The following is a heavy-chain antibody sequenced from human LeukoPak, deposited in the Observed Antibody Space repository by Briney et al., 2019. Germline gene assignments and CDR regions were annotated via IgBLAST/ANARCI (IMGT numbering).Heavy chain of an antibody. CDR3: ASAPFGLLTYYFDY. Sequence: GGSLRLSCAASGFTFSSYEMNWVRQAPGKGLEWVAVISYDGSNKYYADSVKGRLTISRDNSKNTLYLQMNSLRAEDTAVYYCASAPFGLLTYYFDYWGQGTLVTVSS. CDR1: GFTFSSYE. D-gene: IGHD3/OR15-3a*01. CDR2: ISYDGSNK. V-gene: IGHV3-30*04. J-gene: IGHJ4*02.